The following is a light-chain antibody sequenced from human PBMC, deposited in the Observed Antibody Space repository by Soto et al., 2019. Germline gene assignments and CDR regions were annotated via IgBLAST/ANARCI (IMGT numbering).Light chain of an antibody. CDR3: QQYNKWPLT. V-gene: IGKV3-15*01. CDR1: QSISNN. J-gene: IGKJ3*01. CDR2: DAS. Sequence: EIVMTQSPTTLSVSPGERATLSCRASQSISNNLVWYQQKPGQPPRLLIYDASTRAAGIPARFSGSGSGTEFTLTISSLQSEDIAVYFCQQYNKWPLTFGPGTKVDI.